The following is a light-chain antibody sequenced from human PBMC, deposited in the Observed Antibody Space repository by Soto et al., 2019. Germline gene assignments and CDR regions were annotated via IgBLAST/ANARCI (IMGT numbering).Light chain of an antibody. CDR2: GAS. J-gene: IGKJ1*01. V-gene: IGKV3-20*01. Sequence: EIVLTQSPGTLSLSPGERATLSCRASQSVSSSFLAWYQQKPGQAPRLLIYGASSRATGIPDRFSGSGCGTDFTLTISRLEPEDFAVYYCQQYDNSPWTFGQGTKVEIK. CDR3: QQYDNSPWT. CDR1: QSVSSSF.